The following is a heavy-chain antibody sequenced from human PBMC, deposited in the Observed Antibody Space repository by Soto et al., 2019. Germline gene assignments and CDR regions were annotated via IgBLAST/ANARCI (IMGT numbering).Heavy chain of an antibody. CDR1: GYSFTSYW. Sequence: PGESLKISCKGSGYSFTSYWIGWVRHMPGKGLEWMGIIYPGDSDTRYSPSFQGQVTISADKSISTAYLQWSSLKASDTAMYYCARSPATETFDGYYSGMDVWGQGTTVTVSS. V-gene: IGHV5-51*01. D-gene: IGHD4-4*01. CDR2: IYPGDSDT. CDR3: ARSPATETFDGYYSGMDV. J-gene: IGHJ6*02.